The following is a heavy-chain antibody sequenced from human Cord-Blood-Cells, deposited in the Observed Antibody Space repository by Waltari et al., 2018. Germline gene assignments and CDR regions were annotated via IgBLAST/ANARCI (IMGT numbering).Heavy chain of an antibody. Sequence: CTFSGFSLSTSGVGVGWIRQPPGKALEWLALIYWNDDKRYSPSLKSRLTITKDTSKNQVVLTMTNMDPVDTATYYCAHLFGGYYFDYWGQGTLVTVSS. D-gene: IGHD3-16*01. V-gene: IGHV2-5*01. CDR3: AHLFGGYYFDY. J-gene: IGHJ4*02. CDR2: IYWNDDK. CDR1: GFSLSTSGVG.